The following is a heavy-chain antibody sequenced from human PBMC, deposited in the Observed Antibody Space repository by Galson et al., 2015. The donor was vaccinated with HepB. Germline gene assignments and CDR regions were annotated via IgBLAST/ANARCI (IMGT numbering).Heavy chain of an antibody. D-gene: IGHD4-23*01. Sequence: SVKVSCKVSGYTLTELSMHWVRQAPGKGLEWMGGFDPEDGETIYAQKFQGRVTMTEDTSTDTAYMELSSLRSEDTAVYYCARALEADYGGNSYFDYWGQGTLVTVSS. CDR2: FDPEDGET. CDR1: GYTLTELS. J-gene: IGHJ4*02. V-gene: IGHV1-24*01. CDR3: ARALEADYGGNSYFDY.